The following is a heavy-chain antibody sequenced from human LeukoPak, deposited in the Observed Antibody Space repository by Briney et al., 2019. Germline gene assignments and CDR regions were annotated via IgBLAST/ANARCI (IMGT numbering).Heavy chain of an antibody. CDR1: GGTFSSYA. D-gene: IGHD3-22*01. CDR3: ARHYYDNYHAFDI. CDR2: IIPIFGTA. V-gene: IGHV1-69*06. J-gene: IGHJ3*02. Sequence: SVKVSCKASGGTFSSYAISWVRQAPGQGLEWMGGIIPIFGTANYAQKFQGRVTITADKSTSTAYMELSSLRSEGTAVYYCARHYYDNYHAFDIWGQGTMVTVSS.